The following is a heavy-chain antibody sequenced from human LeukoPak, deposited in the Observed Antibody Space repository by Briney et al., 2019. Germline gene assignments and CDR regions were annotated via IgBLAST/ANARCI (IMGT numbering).Heavy chain of an antibody. CDR3: ARDQVETYYYYGMDV. Sequence: GGSLRLSRAASGFTFSSYAMHWVRQAPGKGLEWVAVISYDGSNKYYADSVKGRFTISRDNSKNTLYLQMNSLRAEDTAVYYCARDQVETYYYYGMDVWGQGTTVTVSS. V-gene: IGHV3-30*04. D-gene: IGHD1-1*01. CDR2: ISYDGSNK. CDR1: GFTFSSYA. J-gene: IGHJ6*02.